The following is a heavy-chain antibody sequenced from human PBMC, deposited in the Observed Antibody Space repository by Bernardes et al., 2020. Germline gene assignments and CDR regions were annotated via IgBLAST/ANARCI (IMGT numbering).Heavy chain of an antibody. V-gene: IGHV3-33*01. CDR1: GFTFSSYG. J-gene: IGHJ5*02. CDR2: IWYDGSNK. Sequence: GGSLRLSCAASGFTFSSYGMHWVRQAPGKGLEWVAVIWYDGSNKYYADSVKGRFTISRDNSKNTLYLQMNSLRAEDTAVYYCAREDESSIAARANWFDPWGQGTLVTVSS. D-gene: IGHD6-6*01. CDR3: AREDESSIAARANWFDP.